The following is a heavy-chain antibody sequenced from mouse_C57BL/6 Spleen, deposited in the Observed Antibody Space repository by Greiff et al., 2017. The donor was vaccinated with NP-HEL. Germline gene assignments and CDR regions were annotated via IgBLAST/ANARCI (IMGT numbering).Heavy chain of an antibody. CDR2: IYPGDGDT. CDR1: GYAFSSYW. V-gene: IGHV1-80*01. Sequence: QVQLQQSGAELVKPGASVKISCKASGYAFSSYWMNWVKQRPGKGLEWIGQIYPGDGDTNYNGKFKGKATLTADKSSSTAYMQLSSLTSEDSAVYFCARRDYGSSFYYYAMDYWGQGTSVTVSS. CDR3: ARRDYGSSFYYYAMDY. J-gene: IGHJ4*01. D-gene: IGHD1-1*01.